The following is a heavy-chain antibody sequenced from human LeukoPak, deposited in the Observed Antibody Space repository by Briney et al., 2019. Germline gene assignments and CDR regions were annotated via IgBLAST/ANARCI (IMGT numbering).Heavy chain of an antibody. CDR2: IYCSGST. J-gene: IGHJ4*02. Sequence: SETLSLTCTVSGGSISSSSYYWGWIRQPPGKGLEWIGSIYCSGSTYYNPSLKSRVTISVDTSKNQFSLKLSSVTAADTAVYYCARQIRFLEWLGWGQGTLVTVSS. V-gene: IGHV4-39*01. D-gene: IGHD3-3*01. CDR3: ARQIRFLEWLG. CDR1: GGSISSSSYY.